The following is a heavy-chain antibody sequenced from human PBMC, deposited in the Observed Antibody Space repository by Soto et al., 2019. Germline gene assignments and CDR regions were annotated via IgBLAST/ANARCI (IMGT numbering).Heavy chain of an antibody. D-gene: IGHD2-21*02. CDR2: IYWDDDK. CDR1: AFSLSTGGVG. Sequence: QITLKESGPTLVKPTQTLTLTCTFSAFSLSTGGVGVGWIRQPPGKALEWLALIYWDDDKRYSPSLRSRLTITKDTSKKHVVITMTNMEPVDTATYYCIHSRCGGDCLQSYASYYYYGMDVWGQGTTVTVSS. V-gene: IGHV2-5*02. J-gene: IGHJ6*02. CDR3: IHSRCGGDCLQSYASYYYYGMDV.